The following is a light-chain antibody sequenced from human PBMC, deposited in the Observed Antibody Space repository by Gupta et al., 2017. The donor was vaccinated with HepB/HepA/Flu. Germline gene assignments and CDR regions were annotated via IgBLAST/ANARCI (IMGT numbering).Light chain of an antibody. V-gene: IGKV3-20*01. CDR1: QSLNSNY. Sequence: ENVLTQSPGTLSLSPGERVTLSCRASQSLNSNYLAWYQQKPGQAPRLLIYGASIRATGISDRLSASGSGTDFTLTISRLEPEDFALYYCQQYGTSPLYTFGQGTKLQIK. CDR2: GAS. CDR3: QQYGTSPLYT. J-gene: IGKJ2*01.